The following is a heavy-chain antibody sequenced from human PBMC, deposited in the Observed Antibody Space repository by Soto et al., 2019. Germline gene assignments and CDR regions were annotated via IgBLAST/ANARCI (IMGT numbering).Heavy chain of an antibody. J-gene: IGHJ5*02. D-gene: IGHD2-2*03. V-gene: IGHV1-18*01. CDR3: ARVLRGYCSSTSCYDNWFDP. CDR2: ISAYNGNT. Sequence: ASVKVSCKASGYTFTSYGISWVRQAPGQGLKWMGWISAYNGNTNYAQKLQGRVTMTTDTSTSTAYMELRSLRSDDTAVYYCARVLRGYCSSTSCYDNWFDPWGQGTLVTVSS. CDR1: GYTFTSYG.